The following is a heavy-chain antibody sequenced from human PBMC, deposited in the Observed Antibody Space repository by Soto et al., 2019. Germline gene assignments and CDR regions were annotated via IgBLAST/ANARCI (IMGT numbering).Heavy chain of an antibody. CDR3: ARETPSFDS. D-gene: IGHD2-15*01. CDR1: GFTFSDYP. Sequence: HLVESGGGLVQPGGSLRLSCAASGFTFSDYPMNWVHQAPGKGLEWVSSIRTISSAIYFADSVRGRFTISRDNARNSLYLQMTSLRDEDTAVYYCARETPSFDSWGQGTLVTVSS. J-gene: IGHJ4*02. V-gene: IGHV3-48*02. CDR2: IRTISSAI.